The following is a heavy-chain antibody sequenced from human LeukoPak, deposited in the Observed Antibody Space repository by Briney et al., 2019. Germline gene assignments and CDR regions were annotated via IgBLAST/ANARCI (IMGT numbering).Heavy chain of an antibody. CDR1: RFTFSNYG. J-gene: IGHJ4*02. V-gene: IGHV3-33*01. D-gene: IGHD2-15*01. CDR2: IWYDGSNK. Sequence: PGRSLRLSCAASRFTFSNYGMHWVRQAPGKGLEWVAVIWYDGSNKYYADSVKGRLTVSRDNSKNTLYLQMNSLRAEDTAVYYCARDKAAAFDCWGQGTLVTVSS. CDR3: ARDKAAAFDC.